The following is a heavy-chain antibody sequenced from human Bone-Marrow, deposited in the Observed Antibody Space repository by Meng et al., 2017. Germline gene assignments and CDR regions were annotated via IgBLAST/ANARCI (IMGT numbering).Heavy chain of an antibody. Sequence: GESLKISCAASGFTFSDYYMSWIRQAPGKGLEWVSYISSSGSTIYYADSVKGRFTISRDNAKNSLYLQMNSLRAEDTAVYYCAREGDCSGGSCYTFGYYYYYGMDVWGQGTTVTGYS. CDR3: AREGDCSGGSCYTFGYYYYYGMDV. CDR2: ISSSGSTI. J-gene: IGHJ6*01. D-gene: IGHD2-15*01. CDR1: GFTFSDYY. V-gene: IGHV3-11*01.